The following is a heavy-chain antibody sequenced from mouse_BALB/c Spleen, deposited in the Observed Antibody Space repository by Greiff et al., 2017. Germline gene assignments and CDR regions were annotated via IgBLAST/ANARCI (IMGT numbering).Heavy chain of an antibody. J-gene: IGHJ4*01. CDR2: INPGSGGT. CDR3: ARSDYGNYYYALDY. V-gene: IGHV1-54*01. Sequence: QVQLQQSGAELVRPGTSVKVSCKASGYAFTNYLIEWVKQRPGQGLEWIGVINPGSGGTNYNEKFKGKATLTADNSSSTAYMQLNSLTSDDSAVYFCARSDYGNYYYALDYWGQGTSVTVSS. D-gene: IGHD2-1*01. CDR1: GYAFTNYL.